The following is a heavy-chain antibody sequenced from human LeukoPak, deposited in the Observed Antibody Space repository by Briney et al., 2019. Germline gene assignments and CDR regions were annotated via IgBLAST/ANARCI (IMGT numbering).Heavy chain of an antibody. Sequence: SETLSLTCTVSGGSISSYYWSWIRQPPGKGLEWIGYIYYSGSTNYNPSLKSRVTISVDTSKNQFSRKLSSVTAADTAVYYWTRLCSSTSCNWSGRYYVDYWGKGTLVTVSS. J-gene: IGHJ4*02. CDR1: GGSISSYY. V-gene: IGHV4-59*01. CDR2: IYYSGST. D-gene: IGHD2-2*01. CDR3: TRLCSSTSCNWSGRYYVDY.